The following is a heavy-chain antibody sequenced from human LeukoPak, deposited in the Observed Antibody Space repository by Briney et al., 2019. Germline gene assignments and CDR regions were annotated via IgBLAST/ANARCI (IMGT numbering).Heavy chain of an antibody. J-gene: IGHJ4*02. V-gene: IGHV3-30-3*01. CDR2: ISYDGSNK. CDR1: GFTFSSYA. D-gene: IGHD3-10*01. CDR3: ARGSYPDY. Sequence: PGGSLRLSCAASGFTFSSYAMHWVRQAPGKGLEWVAVISYDGSNKYYADSVKGRFTISRDNSKNTLYLQMNSLRAEDTAVYYCARGSYPDYWGQGTLVTVSS.